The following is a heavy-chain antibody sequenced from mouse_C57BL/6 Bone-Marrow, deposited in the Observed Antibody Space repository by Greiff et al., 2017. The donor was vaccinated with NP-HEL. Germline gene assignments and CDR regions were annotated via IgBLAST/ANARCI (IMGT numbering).Heavy chain of an antibody. J-gene: IGHJ2*01. D-gene: IGHD1-1*01. CDR3: AKRLYYYGSSLDY. V-gene: IGHV1-55*01. Sequence: QVQLQQPGAELVKPGASVKMSCKASGYTFTSYWITWVKQRPGQGLEWIGDIYPGSGSTNYNEKFKSKATLTVDTSSSTAYMQLSSLTSEDSAVDYCAKRLYYYGSSLDYWGQGTTLTVSS. CDR2: IYPGSGST. CDR1: GYTFTSYW.